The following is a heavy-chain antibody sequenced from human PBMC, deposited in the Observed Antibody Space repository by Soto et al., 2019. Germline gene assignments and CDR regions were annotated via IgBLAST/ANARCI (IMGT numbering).Heavy chain of an antibody. Sequence: QVQLVQSGAEVKKPGSSVKVSCKVSGGTFSNYAIDWVRLAPGQGLERMGGIVPIFGTTYYTQKFQGRATIIADDSTTTAYLELSSLRSEDTAIYYCARVEAVAGIYNYHGLDVWGQGTAVTVSS. CDR2: IVPIFGTT. V-gene: IGHV1-69*12. CDR3: ARVEAVAGIYNYHGLDV. CDR1: GGTFSNYA. J-gene: IGHJ6*02. D-gene: IGHD6-19*01.